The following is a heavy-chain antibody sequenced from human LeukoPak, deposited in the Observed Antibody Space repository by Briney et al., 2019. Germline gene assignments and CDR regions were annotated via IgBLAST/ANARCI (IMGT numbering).Heavy chain of an antibody. CDR1: GFTFDDYA. J-gene: IGHJ4*02. Sequence: GGSLRLSCAASGFTFDDYAMHWVRQAPGKGLEWVSGISWNSGSIGYADSVKGRFTISRDNAKNSLYLQMNSLRAEDTAVYYCARVSEGTTVTRHYFDYWGQGTLVTVSS. CDR3: ARVSEGTTVTRHYFDY. D-gene: IGHD4-17*01. V-gene: IGHV3-9*01. CDR2: ISWNSGSI.